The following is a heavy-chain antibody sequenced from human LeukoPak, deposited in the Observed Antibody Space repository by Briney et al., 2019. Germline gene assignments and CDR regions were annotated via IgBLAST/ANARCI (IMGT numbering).Heavy chain of an antibody. D-gene: IGHD3-10*01. V-gene: IGHV3-20*04. Sequence: PGGSLRLSCAASGFTFDDYGTSWVRQAPGKGLEWVSGINWNGGSTGYADSVKGRFTISRDNAKNSLYLQMNSLRAEDTALYYCARVTYYYGSGSYSQFDYWGQGTLVTVSS. CDR2: INWNGGST. CDR1: GFTFDDYG. J-gene: IGHJ4*02. CDR3: ARVTYYYGSGSYSQFDY.